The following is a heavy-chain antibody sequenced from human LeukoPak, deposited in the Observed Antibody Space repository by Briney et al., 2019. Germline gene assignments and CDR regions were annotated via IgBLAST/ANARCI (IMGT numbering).Heavy chain of an antibody. D-gene: IGHD3-10*01. CDR3: ARASYGSGSYTYFQH. CDR1: GGSISSYY. V-gene: IGHV4-59*12. J-gene: IGHJ1*01. Sequence: SETLSLTCTVSGGSISSYYWSWIRQPPGKGLEWIGYIYYSGSTNYNPSLKSRVTISVDTSKNQFSLQVNSVTPEDTAVYYCARASYGSGSYTYFQHWGQGTLVTVSS. CDR2: IYYSGST.